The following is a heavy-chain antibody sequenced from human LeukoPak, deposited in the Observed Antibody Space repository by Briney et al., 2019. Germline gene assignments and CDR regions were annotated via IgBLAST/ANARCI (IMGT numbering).Heavy chain of an antibody. D-gene: IGHD3-3*01. J-gene: IGHJ4*02. V-gene: IGHV3-23*01. CDR2: ISGST. CDR3: AKGSYDFWSGYSS. CDR1: GFTFSTYS. Sequence: PGGSLRLSCTASGFTFSTYSMNWVRQAPGKGLEWVSAISGSTYYADSVKGRFTISRDNSKNTLYLQMNSLRAEDTALYYCAKGSYDFWSGYSSWGQGTLVTVSS.